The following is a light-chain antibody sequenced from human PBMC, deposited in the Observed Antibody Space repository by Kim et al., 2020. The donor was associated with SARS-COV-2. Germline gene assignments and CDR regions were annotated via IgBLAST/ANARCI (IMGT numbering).Light chain of an antibody. V-gene: IGLV6-57*03. Sequence: NFMLTQPHSVSESPGKTVTISCTRSSGSIASNYVQWYQQRPGSAPTTVIYEDNQRPSAVPDRFSGSIDSSSNSASLTISGLKTEDEADYYCQSYDSSNQKVFGGGTQLTVL. J-gene: IGLJ3*02. CDR1: SGSIASNY. CDR3: QSYDSSNQKV. CDR2: EDN.